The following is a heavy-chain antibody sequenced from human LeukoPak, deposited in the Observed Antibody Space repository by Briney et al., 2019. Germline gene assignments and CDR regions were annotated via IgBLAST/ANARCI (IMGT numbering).Heavy chain of an antibody. D-gene: IGHD2-2*02. Sequence: SETLSLTCTVSGGSITSSIDYWGWVRQPPGKGLEWIATIYYSTSTQYNPSLKSRVTMSVDTSKNQFSPKLSSMTAADTAVYYCARHQCSGTRCYNFYFYGMDVWGQGTTVTVSS. CDR2: IYYSTST. J-gene: IGHJ6*02. CDR1: GGSITSSIDY. CDR3: ARHQCSGTRCYNFYFYGMDV. V-gene: IGHV4-39*01.